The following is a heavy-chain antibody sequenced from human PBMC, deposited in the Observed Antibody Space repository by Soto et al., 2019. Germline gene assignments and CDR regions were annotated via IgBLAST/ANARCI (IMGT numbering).Heavy chain of an antibody. Sequence: GGSLRLSCAASGVTLSSFGMTWFRHSPGKGLEWVASIKQDGSETYYVVSVKGRFTISRDNPKNTLYLQMNSLKVKDTAVYYCASPPHRMDVWGQGTTVTVPS. J-gene: IGHJ6*02. V-gene: IGHV3-7*03. CDR1: GVTLSSFG. CDR3: ASPPHRMDV. CDR2: IKQDGSET.